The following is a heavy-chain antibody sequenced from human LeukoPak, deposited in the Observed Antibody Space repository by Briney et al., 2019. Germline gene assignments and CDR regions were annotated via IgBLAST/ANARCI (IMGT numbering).Heavy chain of an antibody. CDR3: ARVLSGSWDWFDP. CDR1: GFTFSYYW. CDR2: IKPDGSAQ. J-gene: IGHJ5*02. D-gene: IGHD3-22*01. V-gene: IGHV3-7*01. Sequence: GGSLRLSCVGSGFTFSYYWVTWVRQAPGKGLEWVANIKPDGSAQYYADSVRGRFTISRDNAMNTEYLQMNSLRAEDTAVYYCARVLSGSWDWFDPWGQGTLVTVSS.